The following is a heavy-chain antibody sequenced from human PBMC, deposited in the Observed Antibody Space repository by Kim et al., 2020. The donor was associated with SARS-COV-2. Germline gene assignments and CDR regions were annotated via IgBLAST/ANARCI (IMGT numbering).Heavy chain of an antibody. V-gene: IGHV4-61*01. D-gene: IGHD1-7*01. J-gene: IGHJ4*02. CDR3: ARGRSRITGTIDY. Sequence: SETLSLTCTVSGGSVSSGSYYWSWIRQPPGKGLEWIGYIYYSGSTNYNPSLKSRVTISVDTSKNQFSLKLSSVTAADTAVYYCARGRSRITGTIDYWGQGTRVTVSS. CDR2: IYYSGST. CDR1: GGSVSSGSYY.